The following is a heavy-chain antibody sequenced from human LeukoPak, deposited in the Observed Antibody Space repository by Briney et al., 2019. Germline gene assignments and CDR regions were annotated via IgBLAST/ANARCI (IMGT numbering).Heavy chain of an antibody. CDR1: GFTFSSYS. CDR3: ARNLLSSGWYSLGY. Sequence: PGRSLRLSCAASGFTFSSYSMHWVRQAPGKGLVWVSRINSDGSTTNYADSVKGRFTISRDNAKNTLSLQMNSLRAEDTAVYYCARNLLSSGWYSLGYWGQGTLVAVSS. CDR2: INSDGSTT. V-gene: IGHV3-74*01. J-gene: IGHJ4*02. D-gene: IGHD6-19*01.